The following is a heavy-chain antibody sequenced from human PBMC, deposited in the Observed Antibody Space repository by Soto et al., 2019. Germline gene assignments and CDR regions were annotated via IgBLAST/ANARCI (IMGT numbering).Heavy chain of an antibody. CDR1: GFTFSSYW. J-gene: IGHJ3*02. Sequence: PGGXLRLSCAASGFTFSSYWMSWVRQAPGKGLEWVANIKPDGSQKWYVDSVKGRFTISRDNAKSSLSLQMDSLRAEDTAVYYCARGDYYDISGPFSDAFDIWGQGTMVTVSS. CDR3: ARGDYYDISGPFSDAFDI. CDR2: IKPDGSQK. D-gene: IGHD3-22*01. V-gene: IGHV3-7*04.